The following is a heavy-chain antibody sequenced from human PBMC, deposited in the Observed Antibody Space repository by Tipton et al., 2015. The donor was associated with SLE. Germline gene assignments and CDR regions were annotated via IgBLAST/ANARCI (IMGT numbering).Heavy chain of an antibody. D-gene: IGHD5-18*01. CDR2: INHIGST. CDR3: AIQLRSYGLGGAFDL. Sequence: TLSLTCAVYGGSFSGYYWSWIRQPPGKGLEWIGKINHIGSTNYNPSLKSRVTISVDTSKNQFSLKLSSVTAADTAVYYCAIQLRSYGLGGAFDLWGQGTMVTVSS. CDR1: GGSFSGYY. V-gene: IGHV4-34*01. J-gene: IGHJ3*01.